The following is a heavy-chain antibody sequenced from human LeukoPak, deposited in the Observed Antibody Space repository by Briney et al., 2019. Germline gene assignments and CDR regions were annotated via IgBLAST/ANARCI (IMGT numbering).Heavy chain of an antibody. CDR2: ITSTSSYI. Sequence: GGSLRLSCSASGFTFSTYDMNWVRQAPGKGLEWVSSITSTSSYIYYADSVKGRFTISRDNVKNLLFLQMNSLRAEDTAVYYCARSGLGWDYWGQRTLVTVSS. CDR1: GFTFSTYD. V-gene: IGHV3-21*01. J-gene: IGHJ4*02. CDR3: ARSGLGWDY. D-gene: IGHD6-19*01.